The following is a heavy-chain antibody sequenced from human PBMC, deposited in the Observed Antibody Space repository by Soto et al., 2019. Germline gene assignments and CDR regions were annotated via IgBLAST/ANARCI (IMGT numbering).Heavy chain of an antibody. Sequence: SETLSLTCTVSGGSISSSSYYWGWIRQPPGKGLEWIGSIYYSGSTYYNPSLKSRVTISVDTSKNQFSLRLSSVTAADTAVYYCASTRVLIIPYPYYYRMDVWGQGTTVTVSS. CDR2: IYYSGST. CDR3: ASTRVLIIPYPYYYRMDV. CDR1: GGSISSSSYY. J-gene: IGHJ6*02. V-gene: IGHV4-39*01. D-gene: IGHD3-3*01.